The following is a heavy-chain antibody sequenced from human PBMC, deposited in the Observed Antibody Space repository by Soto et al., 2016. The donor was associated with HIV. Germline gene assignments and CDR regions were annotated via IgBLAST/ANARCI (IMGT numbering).Heavy chain of an antibody. CDR1: GYTFTSYE. V-gene: IGHV1-8*03. J-gene: IGHJ6*03. D-gene: IGHD6-13*01. Sequence: GYTFTSYEVNWVRQATGQGLEWMGWMNPNSGNSGYAQKFQGRVTITRNTSISTAYMELSSLRSEDTAVYYCARGIGSSWLYYMDVWGKGTTVTVSS. CDR3: ARGIGSSWLYYMDV. CDR2: MNPNSGNS.